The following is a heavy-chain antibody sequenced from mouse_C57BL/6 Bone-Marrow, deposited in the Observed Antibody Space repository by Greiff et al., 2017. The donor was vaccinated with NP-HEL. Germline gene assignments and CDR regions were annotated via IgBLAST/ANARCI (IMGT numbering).Heavy chain of an antibody. CDR1: GYSITSGYY. J-gene: IGHJ2*01. CDR2: ISYDGSN. Sequence: VQLKESGPGLVKPSQSLSLTCSVTGYSITSGYYWNWIRQFPGNKLEWMGYISYDGSNNYNPSLKNRISITRDTSKNQFFLKLNSVTTEDTATYYCARGYYGNYADYWRQGTTLTVSS. D-gene: IGHD2-1*01. CDR3: ARGYYGNYADY. V-gene: IGHV3-6*01.